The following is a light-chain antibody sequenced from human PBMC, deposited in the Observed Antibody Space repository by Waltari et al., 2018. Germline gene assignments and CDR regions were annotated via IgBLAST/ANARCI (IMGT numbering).Light chain of an antibody. V-gene: IGLV3-1*01. Sequence: SFELSQSPSVSVSLGQTATITCAGDHLGSTYVSWYKQKPGQSPVRVVYQENRRPSWIPERFSGSNSGSTATLIISGTQAMDEADYYCQAWDSTTAVFGGGTKLTVL. CDR1: HLGSTY. CDR2: QEN. J-gene: IGLJ2*01. CDR3: QAWDSTTAV.